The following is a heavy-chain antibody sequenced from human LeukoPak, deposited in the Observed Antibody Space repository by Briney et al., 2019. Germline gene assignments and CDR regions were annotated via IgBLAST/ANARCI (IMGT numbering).Heavy chain of an antibody. CDR1: GYTFTSYY. V-gene: IGHV1-46*03. Sequence: ASVKVSCKASGYTFTSYYMHWVRQAPGQGLEWMGIINPSGGSTSYAQKFQGRVTMTRDTSPSTVYMELSSLRAEDTAVYYCARLPYVWGSYRDAFDIWGQGTMVTVSS. D-gene: IGHD3-16*02. CDR3: ARLPYVWGSYRDAFDI. CDR2: INPSGGST. J-gene: IGHJ3*02.